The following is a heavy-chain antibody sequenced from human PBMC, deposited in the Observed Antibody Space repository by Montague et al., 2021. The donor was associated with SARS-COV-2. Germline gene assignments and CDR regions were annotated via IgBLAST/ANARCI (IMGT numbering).Heavy chain of an antibody. Sequence: TLSLTCTVSGGSISSASYYWSWIRQPAGKGLEWIGHIYSTVITNYNPSRKSRVTISVDLSKNQFSLKMTSVTAADTAVYYCARYPHDYAWFDPWGQGTLVTVSS. J-gene: IGHJ5*02. CDR2: IYSTVIT. CDR1: GGSISSASYY. D-gene: IGHD4-17*01. V-gene: IGHV4-61*09. CDR3: ARYPHDYAWFDP.